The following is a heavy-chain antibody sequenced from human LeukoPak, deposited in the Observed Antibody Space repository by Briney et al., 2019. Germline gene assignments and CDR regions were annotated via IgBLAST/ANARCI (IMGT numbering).Heavy chain of an antibody. Sequence: GGSLRLSCAGSGFTFSSHSINWVRQAPGKGLEWMSSISSSSFRYYADSVRGRFTISRDNAKNSVYLQMNSLRAEDTAVYYCARNVPHYGDYSAANYYYYGMDVWGRETTVTVSS. CDR3: ARNVPHYGDYSAANYYYYGMDV. CDR1: GFTFSSHS. V-gene: IGHV3-21*01. D-gene: IGHD4-17*01. CDR2: ISSSSFR. J-gene: IGHJ6*02.